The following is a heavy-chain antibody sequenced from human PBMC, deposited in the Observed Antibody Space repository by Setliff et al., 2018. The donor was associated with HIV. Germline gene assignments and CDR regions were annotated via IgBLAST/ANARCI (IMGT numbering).Heavy chain of an antibody. V-gene: IGHV3-11*06. J-gene: IGHJ4*02. CDR2: ITNTGSST. D-gene: IGHD2-15*01. CDR3: ARDDPYCSGGSCYYY. Sequence: PGGSLRLSCAASGFTFSDYYLNWFRLAPGKGLEWISHITNTGSSTNYADSVKGRFTISRDNAKNTLYLQMNSLRAEDTAVYYCARDDPYCSGGSCYYYWGQGTLVTVSS. CDR1: GFTFSDYY.